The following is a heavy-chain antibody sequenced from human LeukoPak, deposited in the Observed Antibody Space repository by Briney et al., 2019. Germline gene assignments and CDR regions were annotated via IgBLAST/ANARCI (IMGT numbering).Heavy chain of an antibody. Sequence: SETLSLTCTVSGGSISSYYWSWIRQPPGKGLEWIGYIYYSGSTNYNPSLKSRLTISADTSKNRFSLKLSSVTAADTAVYFCARHEGYSYAFAYWGQGTLVTVSS. J-gene: IGHJ4*02. V-gene: IGHV4-59*08. CDR2: IYYSGST. D-gene: IGHD5-18*01. CDR3: ARHEGYSYAFAY. CDR1: GGSISSYY.